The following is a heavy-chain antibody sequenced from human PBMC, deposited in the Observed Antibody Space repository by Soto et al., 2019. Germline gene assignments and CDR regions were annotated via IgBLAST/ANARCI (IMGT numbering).Heavy chain of an antibody. CDR1: GGTFSSYT. D-gene: IGHD6-13*01. V-gene: IGHV1-69*02. J-gene: IGHJ4*02. Sequence: QVQLVQSGAEVKKPGSSVKVSCKASGGTFSSYTISWVRQAPGQGLVWMGRIIPVLGIANYAQKFQGRVTITADKSTSTAYMELSSLRSEDTAVYYCASNLAAAGTTNDYWGQGTLVTVSS. CDR2: IIPVLGIA. CDR3: ASNLAAAGTTNDY.